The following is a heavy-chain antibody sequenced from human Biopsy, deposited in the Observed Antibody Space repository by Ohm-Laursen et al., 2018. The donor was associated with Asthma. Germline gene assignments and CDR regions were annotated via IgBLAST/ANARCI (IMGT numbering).Heavy chain of an antibody. CDR2: ISGSGGST. Sequence: SLRLSRAASGFAFSRFAMNWVRQAPGKGLEWVSAISGSGGSTYYADSVKGRFTISRDNSKNTLYLQMDSLRAEDTAVYYCARGDSSGWSHYYFDYWGQGTLVTVSS. V-gene: IGHV3-23*01. CDR3: ARGDSSGWSHYYFDY. J-gene: IGHJ4*02. D-gene: IGHD6-19*01. CDR1: GFAFSRFA.